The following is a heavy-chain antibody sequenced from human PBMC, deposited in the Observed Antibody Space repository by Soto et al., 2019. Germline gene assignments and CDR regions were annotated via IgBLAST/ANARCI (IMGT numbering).Heavy chain of an antibody. CDR1: GASTSSYY. CDR2: IYYSGST. Sequence: PSETLSLTCTVSGASTSSYYWSWIRQPPGKGLEWIGYIYYSGSTNYNPSLKSRVTISVDTSKNQFSLKLSSVTAADTAVYYCARRSYDFWSGYPAVSYGDMDAWGKETAVPVSS. D-gene: IGHD3-3*01. J-gene: IGHJ6*03. CDR3: ARRSYDFWSGYPAVSYGDMDA. V-gene: IGHV4-59*08.